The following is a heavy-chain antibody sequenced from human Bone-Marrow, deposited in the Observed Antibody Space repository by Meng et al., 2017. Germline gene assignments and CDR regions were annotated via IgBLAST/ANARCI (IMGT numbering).Heavy chain of an antibody. D-gene: IGHD3-22*01. V-gene: IGHV4-30-4*01. CDR1: GDSISSGDYY. J-gene: IGHJ4*02. Sequence: QVQLQESGPGLVKPSQTLSLTCTVSGDSISSGDYYWSWIRQPPGKGLEWIGEINHSGGTNYNPSLKSRVTILLDTSKNQFSLNLSPVTAADTAVYFCARNARRPPRYYYDSSGQSGYFDSWGQGTLVTVSS. CDR2: INHSGGT. CDR3: ARNARRPPRYYYDSSGQSGYFDS.